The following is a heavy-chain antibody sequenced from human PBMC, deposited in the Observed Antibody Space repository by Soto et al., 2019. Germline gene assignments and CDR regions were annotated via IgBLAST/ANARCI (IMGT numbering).Heavy chain of an antibody. V-gene: IGHV3-15*07. CDR2: IKSKYNGGTL. D-gene: IGHD3-10*01. CDR3: TTGLWSAPFDP. Sequence: GSLRLSCAASGFIFSNAWMSWVRQAPGKGLEWVGRIKSKYNGGTLDYAAPVEGRFTISRDDSTNTVYLQMNSLKTEDTAVYYCTTGLWSAPFDPWGRGTLVTVSS. J-gene: IGHJ5*02. CDR1: GFIFSNAW.